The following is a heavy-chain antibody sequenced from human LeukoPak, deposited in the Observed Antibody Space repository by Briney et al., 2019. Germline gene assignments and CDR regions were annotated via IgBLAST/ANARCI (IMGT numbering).Heavy chain of an antibody. J-gene: IGHJ4*02. V-gene: IGHV1-69*04. CDR3: ARDGKTAAGTQVDY. D-gene: IGHD6-13*01. CDR1: GYTFTSYY. Sequence: SVKVSCMAFGYTFTSYYRHWVRQAPGQGREWLGRIIPILGIANYAQKFQGRVTITADKSTSTAYMELSSLRSEDTAVYYCARDGKTAAGTQVDYWGQGTLVTVSS. CDR2: IIPILGIA.